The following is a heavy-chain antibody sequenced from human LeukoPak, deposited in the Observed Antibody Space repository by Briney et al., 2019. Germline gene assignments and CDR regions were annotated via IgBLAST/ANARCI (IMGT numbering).Heavy chain of an antibody. CDR2: ISSNGGGT. CDR3: VKANSSGWGYYFDY. CDR1: GFTFSSYA. D-gene: IGHD6-19*01. J-gene: IGHJ4*02. V-gene: IGHV3-64D*06. Sequence: GGSLRLSCSASGFTFSSYAMHWVRQAPGKGLEYVSAISSNGGGTYYADSVKGRFTISRDNSKNTLYLQMSSLRAEDTAAYYCVKANSSGWGYYFDYWGQGTLVTVSS.